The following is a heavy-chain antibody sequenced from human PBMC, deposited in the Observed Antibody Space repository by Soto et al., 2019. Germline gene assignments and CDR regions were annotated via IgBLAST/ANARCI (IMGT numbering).Heavy chain of an antibody. CDR3: ARADDGHDQSGMDV. Sequence: ASVKVSCKVSGYTLTELSMHWVRQAPGKGLEWMGGFDPEDGETIYAQKFQDRVTITRDTSANTAYMDLSSLRSEDTAVYYCARADDGHDQSGMDVWGQGTTVTVSS. J-gene: IGHJ6*02. D-gene: IGHD5-12*01. V-gene: IGHV1-24*01. CDR1: GYTLTELS. CDR2: FDPEDGET.